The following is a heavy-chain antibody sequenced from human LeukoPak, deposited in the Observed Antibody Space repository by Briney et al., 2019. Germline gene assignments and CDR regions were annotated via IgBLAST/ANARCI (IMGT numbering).Heavy chain of an antibody. CDR1: GFTFSSFG. CDR2: ISYDESGK. J-gene: IGHJ4*02. V-gene: IGHV3-30*18. D-gene: IGHD2-2*01. CDR3: AKEYCSRSSCYIFDY. Sequence: GRSLRLSCAASGFTFSSFGMHWVRQAPGKGLECVAVISYDESGKYYADSVKGRFTISRDNSRNTLYLQMNSLRAEDTAVYYCAKEYCSRSSCYIFDYWGQGTLVTVSS.